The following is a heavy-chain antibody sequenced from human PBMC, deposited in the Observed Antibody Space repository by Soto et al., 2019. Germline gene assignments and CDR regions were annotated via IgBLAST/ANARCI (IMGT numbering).Heavy chain of an antibody. V-gene: IGHV1-18*01. Sequence: QVQLVQSGAELRRPGASVKVSCQASGYNFGAYGINWVRQAPGQGLEWMGCINPSTAHRNYAQKFEDRLIXTPAXSXSTVYMELKRLTSDDTAVYYCARDRLRGYDSSGYYSWGQGTLVSVSS. CDR3: ARDRLRGYDSSGYYS. CDR1: GYNFGAYG. CDR2: INPSTAHR. D-gene: IGHD3-22*01. J-gene: IGHJ4*02.